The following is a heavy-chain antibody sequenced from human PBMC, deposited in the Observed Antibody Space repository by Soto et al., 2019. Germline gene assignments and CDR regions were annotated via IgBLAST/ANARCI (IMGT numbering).Heavy chain of an antibody. CDR3: AREKDGIAVAGIDY. CDR2: ISAYNGNT. J-gene: IGHJ4*02. D-gene: IGHD6-19*01. CDR1: GYTFTSYG. V-gene: IGHV1-18*01. Sequence: ASVKVSCKASGYTFTSYGISWVRQAPGQGLEWMGWISAYNGNTNYAQKLQGRVTMTTDTSTSTAYMELRSLRSDDTAVYYCAREKDGIAVAGIDYWGQGTLVTVSS.